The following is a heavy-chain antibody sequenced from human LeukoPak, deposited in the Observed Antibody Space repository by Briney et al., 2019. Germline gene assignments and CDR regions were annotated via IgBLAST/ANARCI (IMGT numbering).Heavy chain of an antibody. CDR2: ISAYNGNT. CDR1: GYTFTSYG. V-gene: IGHV1-18*01. D-gene: IGHD6-19*01. Sequence: ASVKVSCKASGYTFTSYGISWVRQAPGQRLEWMGWISAYNGNTNYAQKFQGRVTMTRDTSISTAYMELSRLRSDDTAVYYCARVLFYSSGNKSNRVDYWGQGTLVTVSS. CDR3: ARVLFYSSGNKSNRVDY. J-gene: IGHJ4*02.